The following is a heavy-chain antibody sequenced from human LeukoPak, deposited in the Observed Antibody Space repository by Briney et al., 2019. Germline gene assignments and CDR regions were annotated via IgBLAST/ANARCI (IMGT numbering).Heavy chain of an antibody. CDR1: GFTFSSYG. CDR3: ARGTDSSGYYLAY. D-gene: IGHD3-22*01. Sequence: PGGSLRLPCAASGFTFSSYGMHWVRQAPGKGLEWVAVIWYDGSNKYYADSVKGRFTISRDNSKNTLYLQMNSLRAEDTAVYYCARGTDSSGYYLAYWGQGTLVTVSS. CDR2: IWYDGSNK. J-gene: IGHJ4*02. V-gene: IGHV3-33*08.